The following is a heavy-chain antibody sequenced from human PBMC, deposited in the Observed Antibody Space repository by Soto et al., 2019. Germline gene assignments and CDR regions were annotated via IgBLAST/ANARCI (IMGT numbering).Heavy chain of an antibody. CDR2: ISRSGNST. CDR1: GLSFSSYA. V-gene: IGHV3-23*01. J-gene: IGHJ4*02. D-gene: IGHD3-9*01. Sequence: EVQVLESGGGVAQPGRSLRLSCAVSGLSFSSYAMTWVRQSPGKGLEWVSSISRSGNSTYSADSVRGRFTISRDNSKNTLYLQMNSLRAEDTAVYYCAKDAKILDWLPTSYYFDFRGQGTLVTVSS. CDR3: AKDAKILDWLPTSYYFDF.